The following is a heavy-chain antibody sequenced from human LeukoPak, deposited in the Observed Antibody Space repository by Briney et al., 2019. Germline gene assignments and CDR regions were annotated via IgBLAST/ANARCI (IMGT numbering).Heavy chain of an antibody. D-gene: IGHD6-19*01. V-gene: IGHV3-23*01. CDR1: GFTFSTAS. J-gene: IGHJ4*02. CDR2: FDTGFGT. CDR3: ARSSGWWSLDY. Sequence: GGSLRLSCAASGFTFSTASLHWVRQAPGRGLEWVSAFDTGFGTYYPDSLKGRFTISRDNSKNTLFLQINSLRAEDTAVYYCARSSGWWSLDYWGQGTLVTVSS.